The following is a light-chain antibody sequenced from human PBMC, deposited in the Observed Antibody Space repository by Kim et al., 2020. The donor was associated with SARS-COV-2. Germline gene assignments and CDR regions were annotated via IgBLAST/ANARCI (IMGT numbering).Light chain of an antibody. CDR3: QQFKSFPPT. Sequence: AIQLAQSPSSLSASVGDRVTITCRASQGIGTSLAWYRQRPGKAPQLLMEGTSTLESGVPSGFTGGGSGTDFILTISSLQPEDFATYYCQQFKSFPPTFGQGTKVDI. CDR1: QGIGTS. CDR2: GTS. V-gene: IGKV1-13*02. J-gene: IGKJ1*01.